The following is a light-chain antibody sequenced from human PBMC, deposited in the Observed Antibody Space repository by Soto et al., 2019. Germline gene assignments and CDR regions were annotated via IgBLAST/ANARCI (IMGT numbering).Light chain of an antibody. CDR2: DVS. CDR1: SNDIGAYNY. Sequence: QLVLTQPASVSGSPGQSITISCTGTSNDIGAYNYICWHQQHPGRAPKVMIYDVSNRPSGVSNRFSGSKSGNTASLTISGLQAEDEADYYCTSYTKSNTVLFGGGTKLTVL. J-gene: IGLJ2*01. V-gene: IGLV2-14*01. CDR3: TSYTKSNTVL.